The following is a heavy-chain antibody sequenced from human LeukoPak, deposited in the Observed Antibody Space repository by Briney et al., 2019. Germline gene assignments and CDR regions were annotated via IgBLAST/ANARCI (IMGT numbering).Heavy chain of an antibody. CDR2: ISSSSSYI. CDR1: GFTFSSYS. CDR3: ARAHYGEIDY. D-gene: IGHD4-17*01. Sequence: GGSLRLSCAASGFTFSSYSMNWVRQAPGKGLEWVSSISSSSSYIYYADSVKGRFTTSRDNSKNTLYLQMNSLRAEDTAVYYCARAHYGEIDYWGQGTLVTVSS. V-gene: IGHV3-21*01. J-gene: IGHJ4*02.